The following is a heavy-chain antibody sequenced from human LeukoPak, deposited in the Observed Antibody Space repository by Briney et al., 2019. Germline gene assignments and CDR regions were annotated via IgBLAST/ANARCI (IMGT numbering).Heavy chain of an antibody. CDR3: AKDLGSVVTPPSLDY. J-gene: IGHJ4*02. D-gene: IGHD4-23*01. V-gene: IGHV3-23*01. CDR2: ASGSGGST. Sequence: GESLRLSWAASGCTFSSYSMSWVREAPWKGLEWVSSASGSGGSTYYADSVKGRFTISRDNSKNTLYLQMNSLRAEDTAVYYCAKDLGSVVTPPSLDYWGQGTLVTVSS. CDR1: GCTFSSYS.